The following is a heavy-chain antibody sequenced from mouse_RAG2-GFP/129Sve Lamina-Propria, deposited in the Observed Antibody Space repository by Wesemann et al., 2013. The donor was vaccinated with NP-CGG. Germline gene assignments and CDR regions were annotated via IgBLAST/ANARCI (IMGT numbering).Heavy chain of an antibody. J-gene: IGHJ4*01. CDR2: IYPGSGST. V-gene: IGHV1-55*01. CDR3: ARVEDYYGSSPHAMDY. CDR1: GYTFTSYW. D-gene: IGHD1-1*01. Sequence: QVQLQQPGAELVKPGASVKMSCKASGYTFTSYWITWVKQRPGQGLEWIGDIYPGSGSTNYNEKFKSKATLTVDTSSSTAYMQLSSLTSEDSAVYYCARVEDYYGSSPHAMDYWGQGTSVTVSS.